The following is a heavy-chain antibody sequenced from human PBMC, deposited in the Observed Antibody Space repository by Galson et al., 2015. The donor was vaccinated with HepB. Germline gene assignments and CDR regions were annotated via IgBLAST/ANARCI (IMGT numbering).Heavy chain of an antibody. D-gene: IGHD3-10*01. J-gene: IGHJ6*02. CDR2: ISYDGSNK. CDR1: GFTFSSYG. V-gene: IGHV3-30*18. CDR3: AKDRVYGSGSGIYYYYGMDV. Sequence: SLRLSCAASGFTFSSYGMHWVRQAPGKGLEWVAVISYDGSNKYYADSVKGRFTISRDNSKSTLYLQMNSLRAEDTAVYYCAKDRVYGSGSGIYYYYGMDVWGQGTTVTVSS.